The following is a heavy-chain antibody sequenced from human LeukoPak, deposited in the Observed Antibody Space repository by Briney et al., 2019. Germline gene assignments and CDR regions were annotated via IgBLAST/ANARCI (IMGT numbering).Heavy chain of an antibody. V-gene: IGHV4-59*12. CDR3: ARDTADTGMWYYFDY. J-gene: IGHJ4*02. CDR2: VYYSGTT. Sequence: SETLSLTCSVSGGSISGYYWSWIRQPPGEGLEWIGYVYYSGTTDYNPSLKSRVTISIDTSKNQLSLKLSSVTAADTAVYYCARDTADTGMWYYFDYWGQGTLVTVSS. CDR1: GGSISGYY. D-gene: IGHD2-21*01.